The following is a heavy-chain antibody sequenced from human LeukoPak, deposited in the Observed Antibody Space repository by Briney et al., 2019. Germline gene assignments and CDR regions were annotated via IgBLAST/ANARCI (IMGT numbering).Heavy chain of an antibody. CDR2: IKQDGSEK. CDR3: AKYGIGVSYYGMDV. V-gene: IGHV3-7*01. D-gene: IGHD2-8*01. Sequence: GGSLRLSCAASGFTYSTFWMSWVRQAPGKGLEWVANIKQDGSEKYYVDSVKGRFTISRDNAKNSLYLRMNSLRAEDTAVYYCAKYGIGVSYYGMDVWGQGTTVTVSS. J-gene: IGHJ6*02. CDR1: GFTYSTFW.